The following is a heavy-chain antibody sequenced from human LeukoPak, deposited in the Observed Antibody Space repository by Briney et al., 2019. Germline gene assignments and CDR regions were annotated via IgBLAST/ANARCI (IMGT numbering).Heavy chain of an antibody. D-gene: IGHD1-20*01. V-gene: IGHV3-15*01. CDR1: GFTFSNAW. CDR3: TTGITGTVYYYYYYMDV. J-gene: IGHJ6*03. Sequence: GGSLRLSCAASGFTFSNAWMSWVRQAPGKGLEWVGRIKSKTDGGTTDYAAPVKGRFTISRDDSKNTLYLQMNSLKTEDTAVYYCTTGITGTVYYYYYYMDVWGKGTTVTVSS. CDR2: IKSKTDGGTT.